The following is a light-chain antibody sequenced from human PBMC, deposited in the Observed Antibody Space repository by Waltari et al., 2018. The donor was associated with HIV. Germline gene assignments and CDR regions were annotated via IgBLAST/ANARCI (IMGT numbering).Light chain of an antibody. CDR3: ASFTGDNTLL. CDR2: DVD. J-gene: IGLJ3*02. Sequence: SAVTQPASVSGLPGQSLTLSCTGDDSDFGLDNFVSWYQQHPDKLPRLIVYDVDSRASGISARFSGSKSGHTASLNISGLRAEDEAHYYCASFTGDNTLLFGGGTKVTVL. CDR1: DSDFGLDNF. V-gene: IGLV2-14*03.